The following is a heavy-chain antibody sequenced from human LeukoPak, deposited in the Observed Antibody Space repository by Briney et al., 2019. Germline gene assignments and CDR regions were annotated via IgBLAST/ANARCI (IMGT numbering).Heavy chain of an antibody. Sequence: ASVKVSCKASGYTFTSYDINWVRQATGQGLEWMGWMNPNSGNTGYAQKFQGRVTMTRNTSISTAYMELSSLRSEDTAVYYCARDIRPYYYDSSGYPTPAKYFDYWGQGTLVTVSS. CDR2: MNPNSGNT. J-gene: IGHJ4*02. D-gene: IGHD3-22*01. CDR1: GYTFTSYD. CDR3: ARDIRPYYYDSSGYPTPAKYFDY. V-gene: IGHV1-8*01.